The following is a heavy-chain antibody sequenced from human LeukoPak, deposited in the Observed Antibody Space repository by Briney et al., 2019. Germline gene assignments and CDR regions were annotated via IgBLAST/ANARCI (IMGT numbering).Heavy chain of an antibody. J-gene: IGHJ6*03. CDR3: ATAGYCSSTSCYWGYYYYYMDV. D-gene: IGHD2-2*01. CDR1: GGSFSGYY. Sequence: PSETLSLTCAVYGGSFSGYYWSWIRQPPGKGLEWIGEINHSGSTNYNPSLKSRVTISVDTSKNQFSLTLSSVTAADTAVYYCATAGYCSSTSCYWGYYYYYMDVWGKGTTVTVSS. V-gene: IGHV4-34*01. CDR2: INHSGST.